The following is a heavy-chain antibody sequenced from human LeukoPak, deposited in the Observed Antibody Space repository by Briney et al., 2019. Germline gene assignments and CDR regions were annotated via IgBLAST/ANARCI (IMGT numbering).Heavy chain of an antibody. Sequence: PSQTLSLTCAVSGGSISSGDYYWSWIRQPPGKGLEWIGYIYHSGSTYYTPSLKSRLSMSLDTSSNQFSLNLSSVTAADTAVYYCARGWNAPGDFWGQGTLVTVSS. J-gene: IGHJ4*02. CDR2: IYHSGST. V-gene: IGHV4-30-4*01. CDR3: ARGWNAPGDF. D-gene: IGHD1-1*01. CDR1: GGSISSGDYY.